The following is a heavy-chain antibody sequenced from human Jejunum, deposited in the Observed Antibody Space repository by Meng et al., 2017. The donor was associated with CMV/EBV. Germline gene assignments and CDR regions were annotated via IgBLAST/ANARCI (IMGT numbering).Heavy chain of an antibody. CDR2: IYWGDRK. Sequence: QITLKESGPTLVKPXXTLTLTXTFSGFSPITSGVGVGWIRQPPGKALEWLALIYWGDRKRYSPSLNYRPTITKDTSKNEVVLTMTNMDPVDTGTYYCAHFVGGYYPSRPDYWGQGTLVTVSS. CDR3: AHFVGGYYPSRPDY. D-gene: IGHD2/OR15-2a*01. V-gene: IGHV2-5*02. J-gene: IGHJ4*02. CDR1: GFSPITSGVG.